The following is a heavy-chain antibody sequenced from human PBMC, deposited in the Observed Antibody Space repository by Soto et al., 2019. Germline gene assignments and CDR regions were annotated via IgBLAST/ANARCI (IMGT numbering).Heavy chain of an antibody. Sequence: ASVKVSCKASGYTFTGYYMHWVRQAPGQGLEWMGWINPNSGGTNYAQKFQGWVTMTRDTSISTAYMELSRLRSDDTAVYYCAGDGIGSSSPLDWFDPWGQGTLVTVSS. J-gene: IGHJ5*02. CDR1: GYTFTGYY. CDR2: INPNSGGT. D-gene: IGHD6-6*01. V-gene: IGHV1-2*04. CDR3: AGDGIGSSSPLDWFDP.